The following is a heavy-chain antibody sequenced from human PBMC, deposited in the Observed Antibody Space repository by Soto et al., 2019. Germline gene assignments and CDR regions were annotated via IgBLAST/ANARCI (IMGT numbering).Heavy chain of an antibody. J-gene: IGHJ5*02. D-gene: IGHD6-6*01. CDR3: ARVGVEYSSSPKYNWFDP. CDR2: ISSSGSTI. CDR1: GFTFSDYY. Sequence: QVQLVESGGGLVKPGGSLRLSCAASGFTFSDYYMSWIRQAPGKGLEWVSYISSSGSTIYYADSVKGRFTIPRDNAKNSLYLQMNSLRAEDTAVYYCARVGVEYSSSPKYNWFDPWGQGTLVTVSS. V-gene: IGHV3-11*01.